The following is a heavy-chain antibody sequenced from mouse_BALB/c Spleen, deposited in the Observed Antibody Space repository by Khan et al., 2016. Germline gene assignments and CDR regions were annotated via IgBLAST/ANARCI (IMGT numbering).Heavy chain of an antibody. CDR1: GYSFTGYF. J-gene: IGHJ4*01. CDR3: ARYGGYYVYGSMDY. V-gene: IGHV1-20*02. Sequence: VQLQQSGPELVKPGASVKVSCKASGYSFTGYFMNWVMQSHGKSLEWIGRINPSNGDTLYNQKFKGKATLTVEKSSTTAHMELRSLASEDSSFYYCARYGGYYVYGSMDYWGQGTSVTVSS. CDR2: INPSNGDT. D-gene: IGHD1-2*01.